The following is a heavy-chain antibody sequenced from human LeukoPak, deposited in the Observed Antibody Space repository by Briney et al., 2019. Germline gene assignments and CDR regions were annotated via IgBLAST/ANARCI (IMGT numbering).Heavy chain of an antibody. V-gene: IGHV1-18*01. CDR2: ISAYNGHT. J-gene: IGHJ4*02. Sequence: ASVKVSCKASGYTFTSYGISWVRQAPGQGLEWMGWISAYNGHTNYAQKVQGRVTMTTDTSTNTAYMELRSLRSDDTAVYYCARLRYCSGGSCYWEHYFDYWGQGTLVTVSS. D-gene: IGHD2-15*01. CDR3: ARLRYCSGGSCYWEHYFDY. CDR1: GYTFTSYG.